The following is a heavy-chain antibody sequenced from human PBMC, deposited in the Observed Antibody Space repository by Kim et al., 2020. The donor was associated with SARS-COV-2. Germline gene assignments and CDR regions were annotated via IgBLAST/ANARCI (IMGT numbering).Heavy chain of an antibody. CDR3: ARDRGRGRLQPDY. D-gene: IGHD3-16*01. CDR1: GFTFSSYS. V-gene: IGHV3-21*01. J-gene: IGHJ4*02. CDR2: ISSSSSYI. Sequence: GGSLRLSCAASGFTFSSYSMNWVRQAPGKGLEWVSSISSSSSYIYYADSVKGRFTISRDNAKNSLYLQMNSLRAEDTAVYYCARDRGRGRLQPDYWGQGTLVTVSS.